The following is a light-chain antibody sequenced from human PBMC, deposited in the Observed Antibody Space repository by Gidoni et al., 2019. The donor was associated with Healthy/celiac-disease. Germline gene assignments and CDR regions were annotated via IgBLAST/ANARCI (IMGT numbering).Light chain of an antibody. CDR3: AAWDDSLSGPV. CDR1: SSNIGSNY. CDR2: RNN. J-gene: IGLJ3*02. V-gene: IGLV1-47*01. Sequence: QSVLTQPPSASGTPGQRVTISCPGSSSNIGSNYVYWYQQLPGTAPKLLIYRNNQRPPGVPDRFSGSKSGTSASLAISGLRSEDEADYYCAAWDDSLSGPVFGGGTKLTVL.